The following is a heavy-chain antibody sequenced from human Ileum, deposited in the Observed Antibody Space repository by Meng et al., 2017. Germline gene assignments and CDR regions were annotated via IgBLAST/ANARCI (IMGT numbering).Heavy chain of an antibody. Sequence: VHPPPSAPALVPHSHTLSLTLAISGDNGTSNMSAWIWIRQSPARGLDWLGRTYYRSKWNNNYAESVKIRITITPDTSKNQFSLQLNSVTPEDTAVYYCSSCHFDFWGRGTLVTVSS. V-gene: IGHV6-1*01. CDR2: TYYRSKWNN. J-gene: IGHJ2*01. CDR3: SSCHFDF. CDR1: GDNGTSNMSA.